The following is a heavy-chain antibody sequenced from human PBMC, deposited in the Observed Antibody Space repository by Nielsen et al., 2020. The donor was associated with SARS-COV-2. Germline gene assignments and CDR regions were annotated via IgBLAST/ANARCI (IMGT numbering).Heavy chain of an antibody. CDR2: IIPIFGTA. D-gene: IGHD5-18*01. J-gene: IGHJ4*02. CDR1: GGTFSSYA. V-gene: IGHV1-69*06. CDR3: ASITAMVEDGGYFDY. Sequence: SVKVSCKASGGTFSSYAISWVRQAPGQGLEWMGWIIPIFGTANYAQKFQGRVTITADKSTSTAYMELSSLRSEDTAVYYCASITAMVEDGGYFDYWGQGTLVTVSS.